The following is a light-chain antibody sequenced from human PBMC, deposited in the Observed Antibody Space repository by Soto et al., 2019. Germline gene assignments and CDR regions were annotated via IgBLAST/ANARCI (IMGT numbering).Light chain of an antibody. Sequence: EIVLTQSPGTLSLSPGERATLSCRASQSVSSSHLAWYQQKPGQAPRLLIHDASSRATGISDRFTGSGSGTDFTLTITTLEPEDFAVYYCQQYGSSPRTFGLGTKVDIK. V-gene: IGKV3-20*01. CDR1: QSVSSSH. CDR2: DAS. J-gene: IGKJ1*01. CDR3: QQYGSSPRT.